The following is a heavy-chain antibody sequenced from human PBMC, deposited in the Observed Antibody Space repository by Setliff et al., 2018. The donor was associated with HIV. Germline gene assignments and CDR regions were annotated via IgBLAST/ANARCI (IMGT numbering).Heavy chain of an antibody. D-gene: IGHD5-18*01. V-gene: IGHV4-39*01. CDR2: MYYSGTT. Sequence: PSETLSLTCTVSGGSINTRNNYWRWIRQPPGLGLEWIGSMYYSGTTYHSPTLKSRVSMSMDTSRNQFSLKLSSVTAADTAVYYCARQGAGYSDDYWGQGTLVTVSS. CDR1: GGSINTRNNY. J-gene: IGHJ4*02. CDR3: ARQGAGYSDDY.